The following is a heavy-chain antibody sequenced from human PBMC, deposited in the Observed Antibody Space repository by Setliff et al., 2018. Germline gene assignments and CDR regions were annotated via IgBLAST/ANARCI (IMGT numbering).Heavy chain of an antibody. CDR1: GYRLIEVS. Sequence: ASVKVSCKVSGYRLIEVSMHWVRQAPGQGLEWMGWINPKNGDIFYAPKFAGRVTMTRDTPISTVYMELSLLTSDDTAVYFCARRDGRSGYLGFDLWGHGSLVTVSS. V-gene: IGHV1-2*02. J-gene: IGHJ4*01. CDR2: INPKNGDI. D-gene: IGHD3-22*01. CDR3: ARRDGRSGYLGFDL.